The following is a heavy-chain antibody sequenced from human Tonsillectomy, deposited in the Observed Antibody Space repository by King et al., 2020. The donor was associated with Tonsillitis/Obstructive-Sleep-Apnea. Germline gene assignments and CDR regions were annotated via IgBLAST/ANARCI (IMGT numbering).Heavy chain of an antibody. CDR2: IIPIFGTA. CDR1: GGTFSSYA. Sequence: QLVQSGAEVKKPGSSVKVSCKASGGTFSSYAISWVRQAPGQGLEWMGVIIPIFGTANYAQTFQGRVTITADESTSTAYMELSSLRSEDTAVYYCAREVRYFDWPNYFDYWGQGTLVTVSS. CDR3: AREVRYFDWPNYFDY. V-gene: IGHV1-69*01. J-gene: IGHJ4*02. D-gene: IGHD3-9*01.